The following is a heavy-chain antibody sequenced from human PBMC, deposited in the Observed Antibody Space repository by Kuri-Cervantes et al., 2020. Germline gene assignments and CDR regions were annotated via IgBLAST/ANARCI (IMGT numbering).Heavy chain of an antibody. D-gene: IGHD3-22*01. Sequence: SETLSHTCAVYGGSFSGYYWSWIRQPPGKGLEWIGEINHSGSTNYNPSLKSRVTISVDTSKNQFSLKLTFVTAADTAMYYCARVLRTSGFIIDYWGQGTLVTDSS. J-gene: IGHJ4*02. CDR3: ARVLRTSGFIIDY. CDR2: INHSGST. V-gene: IGHV4-34*01. CDR1: GGSFSGYY.